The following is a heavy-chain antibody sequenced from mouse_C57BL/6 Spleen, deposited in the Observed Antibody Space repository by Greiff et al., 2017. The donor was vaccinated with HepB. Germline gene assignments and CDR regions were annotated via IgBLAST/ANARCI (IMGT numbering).Heavy chain of an antibody. CDR3: ARSLYDYDGGDAMDY. Sequence: QVQLKESGPGLVQPSQSLSITCTVSGFSLTSYGVHWVRQSPGKGLEWLGVIWSGGSTDYNAAFISRLSISKDNSKSQVFFKMNSLQADDTAIYYCARSLYDYDGGDAMDYWGQGTSVTVSS. CDR2: IWSGGST. V-gene: IGHV2-2*01. J-gene: IGHJ4*01. CDR1: GFSLTSYG. D-gene: IGHD2-4*01.